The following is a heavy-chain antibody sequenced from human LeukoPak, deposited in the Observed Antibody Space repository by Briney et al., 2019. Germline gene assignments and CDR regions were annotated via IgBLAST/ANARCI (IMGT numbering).Heavy chain of an antibody. D-gene: IGHD3-9*01. J-gene: IGHJ4*02. CDR2: LVSNDGDA. V-gene: IGHV1-8*01. CDR3: ARGGAILPAYIHIDS. CDR1: VYTLSSYV. Sequence: GASVKVSCKPSVYTLSSYVINGVRLATGQGLEWMGWLVSNDGDAGYAQHSQGRVTMTRATSITTAYLELSGLSSEDSAVYYCARGGAILPAYIHIDSWGQGTLVTVSS.